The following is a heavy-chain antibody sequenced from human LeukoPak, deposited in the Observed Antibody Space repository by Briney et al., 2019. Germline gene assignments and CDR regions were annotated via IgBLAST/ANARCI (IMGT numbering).Heavy chain of an antibody. V-gene: IGHV1-18*01. J-gene: IGHJ2*01. CDR2: ISAYNGNT. D-gene: IGHD3-22*01. CDR1: GYTLTSYG. CDR3: ARVGGYYPSHWYFDL. Sequence: ALVKVSCKASGYTLTSYGISWVRQAPGQGLEWMGWISAYNGNTNYAQKLQGRVTMTTDTSTSTAYMELRSLRSDDTAVYYCARVGGYYPSHWYFDLWGRGTLVTVSS.